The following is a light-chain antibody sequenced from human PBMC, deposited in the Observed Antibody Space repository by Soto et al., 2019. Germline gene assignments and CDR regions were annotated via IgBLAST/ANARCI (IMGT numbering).Light chain of an antibody. J-gene: IGLJ1*01. CDR3: SSYTSSSTLGV. V-gene: IGLV2-14*01. CDR1: RSDVGGYNY. Sequence: QSALTQPASVSGSPGQSITISCTGTRSDVGGYNYVSWYQQHPGKAPKLMIYEVSNRPSGVSNRFSGSKSGNTASLTISGLQAEDEADYYCSSYTSSSTLGVFGTGIKVTVL. CDR2: EVS.